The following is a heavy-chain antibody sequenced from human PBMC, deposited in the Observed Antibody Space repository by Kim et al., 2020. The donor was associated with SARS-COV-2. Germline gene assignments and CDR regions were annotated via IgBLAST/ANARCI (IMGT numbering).Heavy chain of an antibody. D-gene: IGHD3-9*01. Sequence: GESLKISCKGSGYSFTSYWISWVRQMPGKGLEWMGRIDPSDSYTNYSPSFQGHVTISADKSISTAYLQWSSLKASDTAMYYCARHRDWLDYYYYGMDVWGQGTTVTVSS. CDR3: ARHRDWLDYYYYGMDV. V-gene: IGHV5-10-1*01. CDR2: IDPSDSYT. CDR1: GYSFTSYW. J-gene: IGHJ6*02.